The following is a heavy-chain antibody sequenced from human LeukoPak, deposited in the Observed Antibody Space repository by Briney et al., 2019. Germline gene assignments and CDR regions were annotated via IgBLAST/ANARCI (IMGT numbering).Heavy chain of an antibody. V-gene: IGHV1-69*05. J-gene: IGHJ3*02. CDR3: ARVVGGSYYRGSAFDI. CDR2: IIPIFGTA. CDR1: GGTFSSYA. Sequence: GASVKVSCKASGGTFSSYAISWVRQAPGQGLEWMGGIIPIFGTANYAQKFQGRVTFTTDESTSTAYMELSSLRSEDTAVYYCARVVGGSYYRGSAFDIWGQGTMVTVSS. D-gene: IGHD1-26*01.